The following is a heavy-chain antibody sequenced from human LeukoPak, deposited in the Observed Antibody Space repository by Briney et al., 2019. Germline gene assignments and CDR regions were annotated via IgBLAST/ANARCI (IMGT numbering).Heavy chain of an antibody. CDR2: ISYDGSKK. V-gene: IGHV3-30*19. CDR3: VRDRSGSWAFEY. J-gene: IGHJ4*02. CDR1: GFIFSNYG. D-gene: IGHD3-10*01. Sequence: PGGSLRLSCAASGFIFSNYGMHWVRQAPGKGLEWVAVISYDGSKKYYADSVKGRLTISRDDSKNTLFLQMNSLRAEDTAVYYCVRDRSGSWAFEYWGQGTLVTVSS.